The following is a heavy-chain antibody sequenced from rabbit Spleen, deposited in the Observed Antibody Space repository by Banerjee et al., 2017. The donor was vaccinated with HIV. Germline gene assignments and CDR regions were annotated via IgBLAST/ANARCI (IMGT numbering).Heavy chain of an antibody. CDR3: ARDLTGVIGWNFGW. J-gene: IGHJ4*01. Sequence: QSLEESGGDLVKPGASLTLTCKASGFSFSSSNWITWGRQAPGKGLEWIGYIYTDGNLGTWYASWAKDRFTISKTSSTTVTLQVTSLTAADTATYFCARDLTGVIGWNFGWWGPGTLVTVS. CDR2: IYTDGNLGT. CDR1: GFSFSSSNW. V-gene: IGHV1S40*01. D-gene: IGHD1-1*01.